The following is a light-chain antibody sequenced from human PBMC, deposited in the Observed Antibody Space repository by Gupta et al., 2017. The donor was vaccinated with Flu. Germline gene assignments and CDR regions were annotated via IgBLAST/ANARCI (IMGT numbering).Light chain of an antibody. CDR3: MQAQQNRPMYT. J-gene: IGKJ2*01. V-gene: IGKV2-28*01. Sequence: DIVMTQSPLSLPVTPGEPASISCRSSQSLLHSNGYNYLDWYLQKPGQAPQLLIYLGSNRASGGSDRFSGSGAGTDFKLKISRGEAEDVGVYYCMQAQQNRPMYTFGQGTKVEIK. CDR2: LGS. CDR1: QSLLHSNGYNY.